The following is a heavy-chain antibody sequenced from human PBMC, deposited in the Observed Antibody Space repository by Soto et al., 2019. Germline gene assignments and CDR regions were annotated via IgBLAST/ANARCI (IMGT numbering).Heavy chain of an antibody. Sequence: SETLSLTCTVSGGSVSSGSDYWSWIRQPPGKGLEWIGYIYYSGSTNYNPSLKSRVTISVDTSKNQFSLKLSSVTAADTAVYYCARGDDESSARYSGHYYYYGMDVWGPGTTVTVSS. V-gene: IGHV4-61*01. J-gene: IGHJ6*02. CDR2: IYYSGST. CDR3: ARGDDESSARYSGHYYYYGMDV. CDR1: GGSVSSGSDY. D-gene: IGHD3-22*01.